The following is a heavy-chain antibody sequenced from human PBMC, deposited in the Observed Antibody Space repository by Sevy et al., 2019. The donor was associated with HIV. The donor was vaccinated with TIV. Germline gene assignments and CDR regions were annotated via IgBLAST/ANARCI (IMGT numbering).Heavy chain of an antibody. CDR3: ARGDVVVGFHY. D-gene: IGHD2-2*01. CDR2: IYISGST. CDR1: GGSISDHY. Sequence: SETLSLTCTVSGGSISDHYLSWIRQPAGKGLEWIGRIYISGSTNYNPSLKSRVTMSIDTSKNQFSLKLSSVTAADTAVYYCARGDVVVGFHYWGQGTLVTVSS. J-gene: IGHJ4*02. V-gene: IGHV4-4*07.